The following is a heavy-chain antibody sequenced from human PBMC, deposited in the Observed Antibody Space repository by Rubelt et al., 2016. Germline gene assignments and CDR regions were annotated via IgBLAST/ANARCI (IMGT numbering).Heavy chain of an antibody. J-gene: IGHJ5*02. CDR2: WYDGSNK. CDR3: ARERVRFLTNWFDP. Sequence: WYDGSNKYYADSVKGRFTISRDNSKNTLYLQMNSLRAEDTAVYYCARERVRFLTNWFDPWGQGTLVTVSS. V-gene: IGHV3-33*01. D-gene: IGHD3-3*01.